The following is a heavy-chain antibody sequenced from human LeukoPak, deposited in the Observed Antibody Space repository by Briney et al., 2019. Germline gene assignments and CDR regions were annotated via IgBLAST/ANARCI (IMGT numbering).Heavy chain of an antibody. J-gene: IGHJ4*02. Sequence: GSLRLSCAASGFTFSSYSMNWVRQAPGKGLEWVSSISSSSSYVYYADSVKGRFTISRDNAKNSLYLQMNSLRAEDTAVYYCARAAPGLLDDYWGQGTLVTVSS. CDR1: GFTFSSYS. CDR2: ISSSSSYV. D-gene: IGHD2-15*01. V-gene: IGHV3-21*01. CDR3: ARAAPGLLDDY.